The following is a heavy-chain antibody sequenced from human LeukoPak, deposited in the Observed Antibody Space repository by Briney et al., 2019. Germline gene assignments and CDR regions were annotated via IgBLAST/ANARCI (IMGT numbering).Heavy chain of an antibody. CDR2: IYSGGTT. V-gene: IGHV3-66*01. J-gene: IGHJ4*02. Sequence: GGSLRLSCAASGFTFSSSWMSWVRQAPGKGLECVSIIYSGGTTYYADSVRGRFTISRDNSKNTLYLQMDRLRVEDTAVYYCARKSDSLMLRGGDCWGQGTLVTVSS. CDR3: ARKSDSLMLRGGDC. D-gene: IGHD3-10*01. CDR1: GFTFSSSW.